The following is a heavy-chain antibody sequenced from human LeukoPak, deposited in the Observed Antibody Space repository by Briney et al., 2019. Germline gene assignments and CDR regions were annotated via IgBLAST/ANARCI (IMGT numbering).Heavy chain of an antibody. CDR2: IYYSGST. V-gene: IGHV4-31*03. CDR1: GGSISSGGYY. Sequence: SETLSLTCTVSGGSISSGGYYWSWIRQHPGKGLEWIGYIYYSGSTHYNPSLKSRVTISVDTSKNQFSLKLSSVTAADTAVYYCARGSSSQLWLTRGCYFDCWGQGTLVTVSS. CDR3: ARGSSSQLWLTRGCYFDC. J-gene: IGHJ4*02. D-gene: IGHD5-18*01.